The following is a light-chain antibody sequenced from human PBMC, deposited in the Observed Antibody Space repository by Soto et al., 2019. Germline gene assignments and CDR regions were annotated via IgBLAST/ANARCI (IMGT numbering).Light chain of an antibody. CDR2: EVS. J-gene: IGLJ1*01. CDR3: SSYTSSSPYV. V-gene: IGLV2-14*01. CDR1: SSDVGAYNY. Sequence: QSVLTQPASVSGSPGQSTTISCTGTSSDVGAYNYVSWYQQHPGKAPKLMIYEVSNRPSGVSNRFSGSKSGNTASLTISGLQAEDEADYYCSSYTSSSPYVFGTGTKVTVL.